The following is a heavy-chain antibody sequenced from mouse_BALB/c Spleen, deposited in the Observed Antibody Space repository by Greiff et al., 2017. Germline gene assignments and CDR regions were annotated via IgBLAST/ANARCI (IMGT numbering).Heavy chain of an antibody. V-gene: IGHV14-1*02. CDR2: FDHENGNT. Sequence: VQLQESGPELVRPAPSLSLSCNASGFNINDYYIRRVKRRPERSLVWIVWFDHENGNTKYDPKFQGKASITADTSSNTAYLQLSCLTTEDTATYYCARYGYGSSYAWFDYWGEGTPVTVSA. CDR3: ARYGYGSSYAWFDY. D-gene: IGHD1-1*01. J-gene: IGHJ3*01. CDR1: GFNINDYY.